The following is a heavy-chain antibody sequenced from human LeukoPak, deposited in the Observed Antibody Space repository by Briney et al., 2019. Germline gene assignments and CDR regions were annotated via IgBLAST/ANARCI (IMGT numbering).Heavy chain of an antibody. CDR3: ARGLYSSSTTPGY. CDR1: GFTFSSYG. CDR2: IRYDGSNK. D-gene: IGHD6-13*01. V-gene: IGHV3-30*02. Sequence: GGSLRLSCAASGFTFSSYGMHWVRQAPGKGLEWVAFIRYDGSNKYYADSVKGRFTISRDNSKNTLYLQMNSLRAEDTAVYYCARGLYSSSTTPGYWGQGTLVTVSS. J-gene: IGHJ4*02.